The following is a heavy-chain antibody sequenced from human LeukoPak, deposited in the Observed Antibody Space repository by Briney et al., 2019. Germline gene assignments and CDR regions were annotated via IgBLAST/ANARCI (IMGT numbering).Heavy chain of an antibody. J-gene: IGHJ4*02. CDR1: GYTFSAYY. V-gene: IGHV1-2*02. CDR3: GRTWIEGWTSDFDY. Sequence: GASVKVSCKASGYTFSAYYMHWVRQAPGHGLEWMGKINCNGGDTKYAQKFQGRVTMTRDTAKSTVYMQLRGLRSDDTAVFYCGRTWIEGWTSDFDYWGQGTLVTVSS. CDR2: INCNGGDT. D-gene: IGHD2-2*03.